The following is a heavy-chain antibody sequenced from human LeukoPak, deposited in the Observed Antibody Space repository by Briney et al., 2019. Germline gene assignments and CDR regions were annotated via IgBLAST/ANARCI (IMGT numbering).Heavy chain of an antibody. Sequence: GGSLRLSCAASGFTFSNYWMHWVRQAPGKGLVWVSRINSDMSSTNYADSVKGRFTISRDNAKNSLYLQMNSLRAEDTAVYYCARSYCSSTSCYYPPDYWGQGTLVTVSS. CDR3: ARSYCSSTSCYYPPDY. D-gene: IGHD2-2*01. CDR1: GFTFSNYW. CDR2: INSDMSST. V-gene: IGHV3-74*01. J-gene: IGHJ4*02.